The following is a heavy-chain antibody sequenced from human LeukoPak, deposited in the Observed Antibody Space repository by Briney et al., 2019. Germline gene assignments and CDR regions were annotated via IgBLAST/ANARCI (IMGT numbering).Heavy chain of an antibody. CDR2: ISAYNGNT. Sequence: VKVSCKASGYTFTSYGISWVRQAPGQGLEWMGWISAYNGNTNYAQKLQGRVTMTTDTSASTAYMELRSLRSDDTAVYYCAREHVGYCSSTSCYQGWFDPWGQGTLVTVSS. CDR1: GYTFTSYG. J-gene: IGHJ5*02. D-gene: IGHD2-2*01. CDR3: AREHVGYCSSTSCYQGWFDP. V-gene: IGHV1-18*01.